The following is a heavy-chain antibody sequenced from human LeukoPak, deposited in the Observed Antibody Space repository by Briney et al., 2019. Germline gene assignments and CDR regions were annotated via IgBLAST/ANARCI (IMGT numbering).Heavy chain of an antibody. J-gene: IGHJ4*02. CDR1: GGTFSMYA. V-gene: IGHV1-69*05. D-gene: IGHD2-15*01. CDR2: VIPIFGTA. Sequence: GASVKVSSKASGGTFSMYAIRWVRQDPRQGLEWMGGVIPIFGTANYAQKFQGRDTIPTDESTSTAYMELSSLRSEDTAVYYCAREGVGGYCFGYWGQGTLVTVSS. CDR3: AREGVGGYCFGY.